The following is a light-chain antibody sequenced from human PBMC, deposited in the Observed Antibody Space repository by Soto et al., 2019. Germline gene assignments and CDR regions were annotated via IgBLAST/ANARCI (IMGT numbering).Light chain of an antibody. CDR3: QQCQSSPFT. CDR1: QSVSSTH. CDR2: GAS. J-gene: IGKJ2*01. Sequence: DIVLTQSPGTMALSPGERATLSCRASQSVSSTHLAWYQQRPGQAPRLLIFGASYRVIGAPDRFSGSGSGTDFTLSISSLEPEDIAVYYCQQCQSSPFTFGQGTKLEIK. V-gene: IGKV3-20*01.